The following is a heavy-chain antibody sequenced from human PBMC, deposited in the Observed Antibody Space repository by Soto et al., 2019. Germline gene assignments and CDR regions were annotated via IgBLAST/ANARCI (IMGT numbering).Heavy chain of an antibody. CDR1: GGTFSSYA. CDR3: ARDTSEFDYYDSSGYFPPGMDV. Sequence: SVKVSCKASGGTFSSYAISWVRQAPGQGLEWMGGIIPIFGTANYAQKLQGRVTITADESTSTAYMELSSLRSEDTAVYYCARDTSEFDYYDSSGYFPPGMDVWGQGTTVTVSS. J-gene: IGHJ6*02. D-gene: IGHD3-22*01. CDR2: IIPIFGTA. V-gene: IGHV1-69*13.